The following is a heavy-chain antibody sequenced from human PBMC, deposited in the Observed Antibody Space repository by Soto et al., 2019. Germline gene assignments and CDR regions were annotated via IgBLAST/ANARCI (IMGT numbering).Heavy chain of an antibody. CDR2: ISSSSYI. J-gene: IGHJ4*02. CDR3: ARGIAVAGTRGY. Sequence: GGSLRLSCAASGFTFSSYSMNWVRQAPGKGLEWVSSISSSSYIYCADSVKGRFTISRDNAKNSLYLQMNSLRAEDTAVYYCARGIAVAGTRGYWGQGTLVTVSS. V-gene: IGHV3-21*01. CDR1: GFTFSSYS. D-gene: IGHD6-19*01.